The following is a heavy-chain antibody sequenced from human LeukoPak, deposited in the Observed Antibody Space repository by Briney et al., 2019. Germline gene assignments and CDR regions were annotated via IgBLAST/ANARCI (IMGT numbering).Heavy chain of an antibody. CDR2: IYCSGST. CDR1: GGSISSYY. V-gene: IGHV4-59*01. D-gene: IGHD1-26*01. Sequence: PSETLSLTCTVSGGSISSYYWSWIRQPPGKGLEWIGYIYCSGSTNYNPSLKSRVTISVDTSKNQFSLKLSSVTAADTAVYYCARLNSGSYLNLDYWGQGTLVTVSS. CDR3: ARLNSGSYLNLDY. J-gene: IGHJ4*02.